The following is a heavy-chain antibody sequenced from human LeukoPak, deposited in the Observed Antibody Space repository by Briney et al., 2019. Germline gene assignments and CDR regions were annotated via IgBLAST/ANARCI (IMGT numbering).Heavy chain of an antibody. D-gene: IGHD1-26*01. CDR2: ISTTSTSM. V-gene: IGHV3-21*06. CDR1: GFAFSGYS. J-gene: IGHJ4*02. Sequence: GGSLRLSCAASGFAFSGYSMNWVRQAPGRGPEWVSLISTTSTSMYYADSVRGRFTISRDNAKNSLYLQMNSLRAEDTAVYYCARGVGATHFDCWGQGTPVTVST. CDR3: ARGVGATHFDC.